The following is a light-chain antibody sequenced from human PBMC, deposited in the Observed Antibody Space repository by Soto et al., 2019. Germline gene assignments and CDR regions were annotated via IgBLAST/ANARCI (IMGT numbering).Light chain of an antibody. CDR2: GAS. CDR1: QSVSSSY. V-gene: IGKV3-20*01. Sequence: EIVLTQSPGTLSLSPGERATLSCSASQSVSSSYLAWYQQKPGQAPRLLIYGASSRATGIPDRFSGSGSGTDFTLTINRLQPEDFAIYYCQQYFISPWKFGQGTKVDIK. CDR3: QQYFISPWK. J-gene: IGKJ1*01.